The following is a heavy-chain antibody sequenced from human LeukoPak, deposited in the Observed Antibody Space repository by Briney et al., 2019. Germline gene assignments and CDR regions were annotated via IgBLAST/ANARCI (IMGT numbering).Heavy chain of an antibody. V-gene: IGHV1-2*02. D-gene: IGHD1-1*01. CDR2: IDPDSGDT. CDR3: ARDKQLDWAHYYYYYMDV. Sequence: GASVKVSCKASGYTFTGYYIHWVRQAPGQGLEWMGWIDPDSGDTKYAQKFQGRVTMTRDTSIRTVYMEMSRLRSDDTAVYYCARDKQLDWAHYYYYYMDVWGKGTTVTVSS. J-gene: IGHJ6*03. CDR1: GYTFTGYY.